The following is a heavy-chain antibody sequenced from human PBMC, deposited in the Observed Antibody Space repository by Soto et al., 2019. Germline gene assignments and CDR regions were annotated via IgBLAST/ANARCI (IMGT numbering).Heavy chain of an antibody. CDR3: ATSDWHH. D-gene: IGHD6-19*01. CDR2: ISSSSGSI. J-gene: IGHJ1*01. CDR1: GFTFSTYS. Sequence: GGSLRLSCAASGFTFSTYSMNWVRQAPGKGLEWVSYISSSSGSIYYADSVKGRFTISRDNAKNSLSLQMNSLRAEDTAVYYCATSDWHHWGQGTLVTVSS. V-gene: IGHV3-48*01.